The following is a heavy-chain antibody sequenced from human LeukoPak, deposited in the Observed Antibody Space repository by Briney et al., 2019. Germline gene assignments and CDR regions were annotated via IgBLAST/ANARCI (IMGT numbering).Heavy chain of an antibody. Sequence: SETLSLICAVSGYSISSGYYWGWVRQPPGKGLEWIGGIYHSGSTYYNPPLKSRVTISVDTSKNQFSLKVSSVTAAHTAVYYCARIAAGSSYYYYYMDVWGKGTTVTVSS. D-gene: IGHD6-13*01. V-gene: IGHV4-38-2*01. CDR1: GYSISSGYY. J-gene: IGHJ6*03. CDR3: ARIAAGSSYYYYYMDV. CDR2: IYHSGST.